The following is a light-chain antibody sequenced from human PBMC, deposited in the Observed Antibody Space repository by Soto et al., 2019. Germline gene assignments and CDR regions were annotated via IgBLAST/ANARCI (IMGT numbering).Light chain of an antibody. CDR2: GAS. J-gene: IGKJ5*01. CDR1: QSVNSNY. CDR3: QQYGGSPT. Sequence: EIVLTQSPGTLSLSPGERATLSCRANQSVNSNYLAWYQQTPGQAPRLLIYGASSRATGIPDRFSGSGSGTDFTLTISRLEPEDFAVYYCQQYGGSPTFGQGTRLEIK. V-gene: IGKV3-20*01.